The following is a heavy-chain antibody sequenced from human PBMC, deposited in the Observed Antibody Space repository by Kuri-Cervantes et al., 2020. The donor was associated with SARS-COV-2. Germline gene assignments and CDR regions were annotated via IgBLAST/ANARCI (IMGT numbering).Heavy chain of an antibody. J-gene: IGHJ5*02. V-gene: IGHV4-34*01. CDR3: AREGQDPGELLRWFDP. CDR1: SGSFSGYY. CDR2: INHSGST. D-gene: IGHD3-10*01. Sequence: ESLKISCAVYSGSFSGYYWSWIRQPPGKGLEWIGEINHSGSTNYNPSLKSRVTISVDTSKNQFSLKLSSVTAADTAVYYCAREGQDPGELLRWFDPWGQGTLVTVSS.